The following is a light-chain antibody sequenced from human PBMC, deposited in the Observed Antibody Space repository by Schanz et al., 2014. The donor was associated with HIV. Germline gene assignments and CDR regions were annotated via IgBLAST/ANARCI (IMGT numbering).Light chain of an antibody. Sequence: QSALIQPASVSGSPGQSITISCTGTSSDIGAYNYVSWYQQHPGKAPKLMIYDVNIRPSGVSNRFSGSKSGNTASLTISGLQAEDEADYYCCSYAGSSTYVVFGGGTKLTV. CDR1: SSDIGAYNY. CDR2: DVN. J-gene: IGLJ2*01. CDR3: CSYAGSSTYVV. V-gene: IGLV2-14*03.